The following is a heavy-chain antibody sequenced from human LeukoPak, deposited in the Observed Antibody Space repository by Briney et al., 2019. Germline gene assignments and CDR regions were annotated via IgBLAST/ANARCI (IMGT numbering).Heavy chain of an antibody. CDR1: GLTFSSYA. D-gene: IGHD6-19*01. V-gene: IGHV3-23*01. J-gene: IGHJ3*02. CDR3: ARSVAGTNGNAFDI. CDR2: ISGSGDST. Sequence: GGSLRLSCAASGLTFSSYALTWVRQAPGKGLEWVSVISGSGDSTYYADSVKGRFTISRDNSKNTLYLQMSSLRAEDTAVYYCARSVAGTNGNAFDIWGQGTMVTVSS.